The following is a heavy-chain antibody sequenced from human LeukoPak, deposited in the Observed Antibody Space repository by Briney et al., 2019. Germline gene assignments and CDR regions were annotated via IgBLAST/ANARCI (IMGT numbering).Heavy chain of an antibody. V-gene: IGHV3-53*01. CDR3: ARMVYDSSGYYYVGYGMDV. Sequence: GGSLRLSCAASGFTVSSNYMSWVRQAPGKGLEWVSVIYSGGSTYYADSVKGRFTNSRDNSKNTLYLQMNSLRAEDTAVYYCARMVYDSSGYYYVGYGMDVWGQGTTVTVSS. D-gene: IGHD3-22*01. J-gene: IGHJ6*02. CDR1: GFTVSSNY. CDR2: IYSGGST.